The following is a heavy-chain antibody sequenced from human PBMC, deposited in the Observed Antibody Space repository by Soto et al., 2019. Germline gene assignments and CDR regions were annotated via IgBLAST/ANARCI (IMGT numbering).Heavy chain of an antibody. CDR1: GXXXXXXX. V-gene: IGHV3-30-3*01. CDR3: ARGRSVIDHDDFEY. CDR2: MSFDGNGK. Sequence: QVQLVESGGGVXXXXXXXXXSXAXSGXXXXXXXXXWVXQXPGKGLEWVAAMSFDGNGKYFAASVKGRFTISRDNSKNTLSLQMNSLGADDSAVYYCARGRSVIDHDDFEYWGQGTLVTVSS. D-gene: IGHD2-21*01. J-gene: IGHJ4*02.